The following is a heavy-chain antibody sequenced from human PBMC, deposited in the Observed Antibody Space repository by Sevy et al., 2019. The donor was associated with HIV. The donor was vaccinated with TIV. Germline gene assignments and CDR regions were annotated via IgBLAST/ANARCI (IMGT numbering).Heavy chain of an antibody. D-gene: IGHD6-19*01. CDR1: GFTFSNSG. V-gene: IGHV3-33*01. CDR3: ARESPSDWCLDS. Sequence: GGSLRLSCAASGFTFSNSGMHWVRQSPGKGLEWVASIFSDGITTYYGDSVRGRFTVFRDNSKSTLYLQLNSLRVEDTTIYYCARESPSDWCLDSWGHGTLVTVSS. CDR2: IFSDGITT. J-gene: IGHJ5*01.